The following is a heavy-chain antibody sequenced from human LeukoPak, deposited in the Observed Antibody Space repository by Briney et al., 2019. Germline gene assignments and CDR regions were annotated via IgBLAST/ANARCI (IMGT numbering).Heavy chain of an antibody. Sequence: PGGSLRLSCAASGFTVSNNYMAWVRQGPEKGLEWVSVIYPGGSAYYPDSLQGRFTISRDTSKNILYLQVNSLRADDTAVYYCARVLAGPSYDYFDYWGKGTLVSVS. J-gene: IGHJ4*02. CDR1: GFTVSNNY. D-gene: IGHD3-16*01. V-gene: IGHV3-53*01. CDR2: IYPGGSA. CDR3: ARVLAGPSYDYFDY.